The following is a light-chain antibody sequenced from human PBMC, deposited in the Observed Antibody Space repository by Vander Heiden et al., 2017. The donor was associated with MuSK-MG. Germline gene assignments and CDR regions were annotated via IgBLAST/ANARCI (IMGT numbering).Light chain of an antibody. J-gene: IGKJ2*01. CDR2: GAY. Sequence: EIVMTQSPATLSVSPGERATLSCRASQSVSSNLAWYQQKPGQAPRLLIYGAYIRATGIPARFSGSGSGTEFTLTISSLQSEDFAVYYCQQENNWPYTFGQGTKLEIK. V-gene: IGKV3-15*01. CDR1: QSVSSN. CDR3: QQENNWPYT.